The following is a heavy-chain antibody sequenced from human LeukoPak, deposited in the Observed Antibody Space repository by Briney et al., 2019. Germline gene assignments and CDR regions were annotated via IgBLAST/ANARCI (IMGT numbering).Heavy chain of an antibody. CDR3: AKTRYVLLDV. CDR2: MNNGPGAT. CDR1: GFSFSTST. V-gene: IGHV3-23*02. D-gene: IGHD2/OR15-2a*01. J-gene: IGHJ6*02. Sequence: PGGSLRLSCAASGFSFSTSTMSWVRQPPGKGLEWVSAMNNGPGATFYRDSVRGRFTISRDDSKSTLYLQMNSLRAEDTGTYYCAKTRYVLLDVWGQGTTVTVSS.